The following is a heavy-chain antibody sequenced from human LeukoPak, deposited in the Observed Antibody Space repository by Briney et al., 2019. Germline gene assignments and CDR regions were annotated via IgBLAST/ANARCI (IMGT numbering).Heavy chain of an antibody. J-gene: IGHJ4*02. D-gene: IGHD6-19*01. CDR1: GFTFSIYW. V-gene: IGHV3-7*01. CDR3: ASASSSGPYYFDY. CDR2: IKQDGSEK. Sequence: GGSLRLSCAASGFTFSIYWMSWVRQAPGKGLEWVANIKQDGSEKYYVDSVKGRFTISRDNAENSLYLQMNSLRAEDTAVYYCASASSSGPYYFDYWGQGTLVTVSS.